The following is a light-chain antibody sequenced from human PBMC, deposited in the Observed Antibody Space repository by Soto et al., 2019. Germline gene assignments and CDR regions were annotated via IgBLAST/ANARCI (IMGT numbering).Light chain of an antibody. J-gene: IGKJ2*01. CDR3: MQALQTPLT. CDR1: QSLLHSNGYNY. V-gene: IGKV2-28*01. CDR2: LGS. Sequence: DIVMTQSPLSLPVTPGEPASISCRSSQSLLHSNGYNYLDWYLQKPGQSPQLLIYLGSNRASGVPDRFSGSGSGTDFTLKISRVEAEDVGVYYCMQALQTPLTVGQGTKLEIK.